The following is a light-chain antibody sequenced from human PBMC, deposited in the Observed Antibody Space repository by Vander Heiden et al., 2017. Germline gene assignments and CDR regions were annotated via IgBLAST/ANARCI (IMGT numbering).Light chain of an antibody. CDR2: WAS. J-gene: IGKJ1*01. V-gene: IGKV4-1*01. CDR1: QSVLYSSNNKNH. Sequence: DTVTTQSPDPLAVSLGERAPIHRKSSQSVLYSSNNKNHLHWHQQKPGQPPKLLIYWASTRESGVPDRFSGSGSGTDFTLTISSLQAEDVAVYYCHQYYSTPRTFGQGTKVEIK. CDR3: HQYYSTPRT.